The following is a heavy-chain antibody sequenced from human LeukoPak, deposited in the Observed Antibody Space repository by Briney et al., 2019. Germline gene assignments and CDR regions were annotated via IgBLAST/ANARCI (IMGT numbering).Heavy chain of an antibody. J-gene: IGHJ4*02. CDR3: AKVPRYYYDSSDY. D-gene: IGHD3-22*01. CDR1: GFTFSSYA. Sequence: GGSLRLSCAASGFTFSSYAMSWVRQAPGKGLEWVSAISGSGGSTYYADSVKDRFTISRDNSKNTLYLQMNSLRAEDAVVYYCAKVPRYYYDSSDYWGQGTLVTVSS. CDR2: ISGSGGST. V-gene: IGHV3-23*01.